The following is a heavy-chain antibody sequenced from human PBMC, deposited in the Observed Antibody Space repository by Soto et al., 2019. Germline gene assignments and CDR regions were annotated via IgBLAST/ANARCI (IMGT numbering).Heavy chain of an antibody. V-gene: IGHV3-30*04. CDR2: ISYDGSNK. CDR1: GFTFSSYA. D-gene: IGHD3-16*01. CDR3: AKGPTGGDFDY. J-gene: IGHJ4*02. Sequence: QVQLVESGGGVVQPGRSLRLSCVASGFTFSSYAMHWVRQAPGKGLEWVAVISYDGSNKYYADSVKGRFTISRDNSKNTLYLQMNSLRAEDTAVYYCAKGPTGGDFDYWGQGTLVTVSS.